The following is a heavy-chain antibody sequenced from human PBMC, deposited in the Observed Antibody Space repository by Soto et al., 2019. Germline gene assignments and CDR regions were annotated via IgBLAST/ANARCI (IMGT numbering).Heavy chain of an antibody. CDR3: AREGGYSDY. CDR1: GFTFSSYA. CDR2: ISYDGSNK. D-gene: IGHD3-10*01. V-gene: IGHV3-30-3*01. Sequence: PGGSLRLSCAASGFTFSSYAMHWVRQAPGKGLEWVAVISYDGSNKYYADSVKGRFTISRDNSKNTLYLQMNSLRAEDTAVYYCAREGGYSDYWGQGTLVTVSS. J-gene: IGHJ4*02.